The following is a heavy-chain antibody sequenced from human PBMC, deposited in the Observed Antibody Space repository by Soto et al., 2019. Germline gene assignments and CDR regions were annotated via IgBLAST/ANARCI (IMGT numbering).Heavy chain of an antibody. D-gene: IGHD4-17*01. CDR2: IYWDDDK. CDR3: AHRTTTVTWSFDP. J-gene: IGHJ5*02. Sequence: QITLKESGPTLVQPTQTLTLTCTVSGFSLTTSRVGVRWIRQPPGKALELLALIYWDDDKRYSPSLTSRLTITKDNSKNQVVLTMTNMDPADTPTYFCAHRTTTVTWSFDPWGQGTLVNVSS. CDR1: GFSLTTSRVG. V-gene: IGHV2-5*02.